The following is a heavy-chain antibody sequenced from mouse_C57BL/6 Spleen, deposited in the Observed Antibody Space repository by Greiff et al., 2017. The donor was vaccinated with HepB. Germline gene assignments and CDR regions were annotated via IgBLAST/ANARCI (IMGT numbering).Heavy chain of an antibody. CDR2: ISDGGSYT. CDR3: ARATIATVDY. V-gene: IGHV5-4*03. J-gene: IGHJ2*01. D-gene: IGHD1-1*01. CDR1: GFTFSSYA. Sequence: EVKLMESGGGLVKPGGSLKLSCAASGFTFSSYAMSWVRQTPEKRLEWVATISDGGSYTYYPDNVKGRFTISRDNAKNNLYLQMSHLKSEDTAMYYCARATIATVDYWGQGTTLTVSS.